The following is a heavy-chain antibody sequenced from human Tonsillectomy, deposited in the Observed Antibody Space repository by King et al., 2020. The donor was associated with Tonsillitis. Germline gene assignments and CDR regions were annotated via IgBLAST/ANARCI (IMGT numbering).Heavy chain of an antibody. CDR3: ATTEGVPAAIPFDAFDI. CDR2: IYHSGTT. D-gene: IGHD2-2*01. J-gene: IGHJ3*02. CDR1: GASITTHY. V-gene: IGHV4-59*11. Sequence: VQLQESGPGLVKPSETLSLTCSVSGASITTHYWTWIRQFPGKGLEWIGYIYHSGTTNYNPSLKSRVTITVATSKNQLSLKLSSVTAADTAVYYRATTEGVPAAIPFDAFDIWGKGTMVTVSS.